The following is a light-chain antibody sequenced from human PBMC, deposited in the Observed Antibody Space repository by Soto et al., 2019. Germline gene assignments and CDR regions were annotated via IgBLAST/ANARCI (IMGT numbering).Light chain of an antibody. CDR2: EVR. CDR3: SSYTTTSALL. J-gene: IGLJ2*01. V-gene: IGLV2-14*02. Sequence: QSALTQPASVSGSPGQSVTISCTGTFSDIGTYNLVSWYQQHPGKAPKLMIYEVRKWPSGVSSRFSGSKSAYTASLTISGLQAEDEADYYCSSYTTTSALLFGGGTKLTVL. CDR1: FSDIGTYNL.